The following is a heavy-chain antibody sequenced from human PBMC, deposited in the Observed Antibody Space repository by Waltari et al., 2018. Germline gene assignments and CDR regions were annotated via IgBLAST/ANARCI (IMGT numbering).Heavy chain of an antibody. Sequence: QVQLVQSGAEVKTPGASVKVSCKVSGYTLTELSIHWVRQASGKGLEWVGGFDPEDGETIYAQKFQGRVTMTEDTSTDTAYMELSSLRSEDTAVYYCATVEWAAARGTNWFDPWGQGTLVTVSS. CDR2: FDPEDGET. D-gene: IGHD6-13*01. CDR1: GYTLTELS. CDR3: ATVEWAAARGTNWFDP. J-gene: IGHJ5*02. V-gene: IGHV1-24*01.